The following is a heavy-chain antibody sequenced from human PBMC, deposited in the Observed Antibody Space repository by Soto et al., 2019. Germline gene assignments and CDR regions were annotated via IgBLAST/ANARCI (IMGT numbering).Heavy chain of an antibody. D-gene: IGHD6-19*01. J-gene: IGHJ4*02. CDR3: ARGKYSSVSDY. Sequence: GASVKFYCKASGGTFSSYAISWVRQAPGQGLEWMGGIIPIFGTANYAQKFQGRVTITADKSTSTAYMELSSLRSEDTAVYYCARGKYSSVSDYWGQGTLVTVSS. CDR2: IIPIFGTA. V-gene: IGHV1-69*06. CDR1: GGTFSSYA.